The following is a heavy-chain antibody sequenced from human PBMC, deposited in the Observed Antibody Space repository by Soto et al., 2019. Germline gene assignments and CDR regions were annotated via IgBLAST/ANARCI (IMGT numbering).Heavy chain of an antibody. V-gene: IGHV3-30*18. D-gene: IGHD3-10*01. J-gene: IGHJ4*02. CDR1: GFTFSSYG. CDR3: AKEVTRWFGETHLDY. Sequence: GGSLRLSCAASGFTFSSYGMHWVRQAPGKGLEWVAVISYDGSNKYYADSVKGRFTISRDNSKNTLYLQMNSLRAEDTAVYYCAKEVTRWFGETHLDYWGQGTLVTVSS. CDR2: ISYDGSNK.